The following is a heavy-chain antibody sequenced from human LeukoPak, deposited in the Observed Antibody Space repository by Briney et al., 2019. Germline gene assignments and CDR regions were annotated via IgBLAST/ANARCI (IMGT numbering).Heavy chain of an antibody. J-gene: IGHJ3*02. Sequence: SETLSLTCTVSDGSIYTYYWSWIRQPPGKGLEWIGYVFYSGSTNYNPSLKSRVTISVDTSKNQFSLKLSSVTAADTAVYYCAIYSGYLNAFDIWGQGTMVTVSS. V-gene: IGHV4-59*08. CDR2: VFYSGST. D-gene: IGHD5-12*01. CDR1: DGSIYTYY. CDR3: AIYSGYLNAFDI.